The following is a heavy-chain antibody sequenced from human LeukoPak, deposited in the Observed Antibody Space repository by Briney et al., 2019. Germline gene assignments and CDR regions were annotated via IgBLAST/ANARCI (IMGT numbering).Heavy chain of an antibody. Sequence: GGSLRLSCAASGFTFCDYSMTWVRQAPGKGLEWVSSISGGGSYIYYADSLKGRITISRDNARNSLYLQMNSLRAEDTAVYYCARDRYCGSATCSSDYWGQGTLVTVSS. D-gene: IGHD2-2*01. J-gene: IGHJ4*02. CDR1: GFTFCDYS. CDR2: ISGGGSYI. CDR3: ARDRYCGSATCSSDY. V-gene: IGHV3-21*01.